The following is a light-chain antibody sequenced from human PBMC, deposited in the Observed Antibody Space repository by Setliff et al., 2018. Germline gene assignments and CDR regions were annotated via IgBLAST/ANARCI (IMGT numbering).Light chain of an antibody. V-gene: IGLV2-8*01. J-gene: IGLJ1*01. Sequence: QSVLTQPPSASGSPGQSVTISCTGSSSDVGGYDYVSWYQQHPGKVPKLMIYEVNRRPSGVPDRFSGSKSGNTASLTVSGLQAEDEADYYCSSYAASYNPYVFGSGTKVTVL. CDR2: EVN. CDR1: SSDVGGYDY. CDR3: SSYAASYNPYV.